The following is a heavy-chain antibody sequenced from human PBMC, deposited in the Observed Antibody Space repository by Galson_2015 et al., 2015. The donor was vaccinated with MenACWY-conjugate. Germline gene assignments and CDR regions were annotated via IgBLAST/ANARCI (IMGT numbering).Heavy chain of an antibody. Sequence: SLRLSCAASGFTFSSCAMNWVRQAPGKGLEWVSGISGSGGSTYYAGSVKGRFTISRDNSKNTLYLQMDSLRAEDTAIYYCAKAYIAVVPDAAYDCWGQGALVTVSS. D-gene: IGHD2-2*01. J-gene: IGHJ4*02. CDR2: ISGSGGST. V-gene: IGHV3-23*01. CDR1: GFTFSSCA. CDR3: AKAYIAVVPDAAYDC.